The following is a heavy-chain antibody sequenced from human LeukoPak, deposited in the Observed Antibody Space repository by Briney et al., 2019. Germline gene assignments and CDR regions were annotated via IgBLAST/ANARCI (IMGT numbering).Heavy chain of an antibody. V-gene: IGHV3-21*01. CDR2: ISSSSSYI. CDR1: GFTFSSHS. J-gene: IGHJ4*02. D-gene: IGHD3-22*01. CDR3: ARYDSSAYDFDH. Sequence: PGGSLRLSCAASGFTFSSHSMNWVRQAPGKGLEGVSSISSSSSYIYYADSVKGRFTISRDNAKNSLYLQMNSLGAEDTAVYYCARYDSSAYDFDHWGQGTLVTVSS.